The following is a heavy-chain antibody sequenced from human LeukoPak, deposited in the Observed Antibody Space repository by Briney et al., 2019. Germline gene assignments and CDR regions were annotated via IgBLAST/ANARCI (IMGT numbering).Heavy chain of an antibody. CDR1: GGSFSGYY. J-gene: IGHJ6*02. Sequence: SETLSLTCAVYGGSFSGYYWSWIRQPPGKGPEWIGEINHSGSTNYNPSLKSRVTISVDTSKNQFSLKLSSVTAADTAVYYCARTPGSGLYYYGMDVWGQGTTVTVSS. CDR3: ARTPGSGLYYYGMDV. V-gene: IGHV4-34*01. CDR2: INHSGST. D-gene: IGHD6-19*01.